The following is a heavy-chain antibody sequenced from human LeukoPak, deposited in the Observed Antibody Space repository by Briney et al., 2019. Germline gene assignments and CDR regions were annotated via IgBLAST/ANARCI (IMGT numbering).Heavy chain of an antibody. Sequence: GGSLRLSCAASGFTFSNAWMSWVRQAPGKGLEWVGRIKSKTDGGTTDYAAPVKGRFTISRDDSKNTLYLQMNSLKTEDTAVYYCTTDPQLLWFGELDGYWGQGTLVTVSS. CDR3: TTDPQLLWFGELDGY. CDR2: IKSKTDGGTT. D-gene: IGHD3-10*01. V-gene: IGHV3-15*01. J-gene: IGHJ4*02. CDR1: GFTFSNAW.